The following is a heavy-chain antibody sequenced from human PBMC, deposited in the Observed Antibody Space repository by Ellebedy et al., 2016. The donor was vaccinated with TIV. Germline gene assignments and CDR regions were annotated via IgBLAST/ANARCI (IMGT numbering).Heavy chain of an antibody. CDR1: GFTFRSYA. D-gene: IGHD3-16*01. V-gene: IGHV3-64D*06. CDR3: VKAWGD. Sequence: GESLKISCSSSGFTFRSYAMHLVRQAPGKGLEYISASVSNGDSTYYATSVKGRFIISRENSKNTFYLQMSSLRPEDPALYYCVKAWGDWGQGTLVTVSS. J-gene: IGHJ4*02. CDR2: SVSNGDST.